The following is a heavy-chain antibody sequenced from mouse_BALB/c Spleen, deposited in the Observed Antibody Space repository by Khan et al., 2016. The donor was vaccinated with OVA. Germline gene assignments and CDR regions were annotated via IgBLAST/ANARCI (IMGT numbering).Heavy chain of an antibody. CDR2: IWAGGST. V-gene: IGHV2-9*02. Sequence: QVQLKESGPGLVAPSPSLSITCTVSGFSLTSYGVHWVRQPPGKGLEWLGVIWAGGSTNYNSALMSRLSISKENYKSQVFLKINSLQTADTHMSYCARLEDIWGQGTTLTVSS. J-gene: IGHJ2*01. D-gene: IGHD1-3*01. CDR1: GFSLTSYG. CDR3: ARLEDI.